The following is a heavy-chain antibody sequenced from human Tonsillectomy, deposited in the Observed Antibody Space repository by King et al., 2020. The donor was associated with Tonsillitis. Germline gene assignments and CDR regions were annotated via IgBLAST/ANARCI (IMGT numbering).Heavy chain of an antibody. V-gene: IGHV3-33*08. CDR3: ARDSCSRTGCYIDY. Sequence: VQLVESGGGVVQPGRSLSLSCAASGLTLSTYGVHWVRQAPGKGLEWVAVVWSDGSSSYYADSVKGRFTISRDNSKNTVFLQMNSLRAEDTAQYYCARDSCSRTGCYIDYWGQGTLVTVSS. CDR2: VWSDGSSS. CDR1: GLTLSTYG. J-gene: IGHJ4*02. D-gene: IGHD2-2*02.